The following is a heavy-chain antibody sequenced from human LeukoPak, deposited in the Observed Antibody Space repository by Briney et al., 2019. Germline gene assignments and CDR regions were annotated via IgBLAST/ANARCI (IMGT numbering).Heavy chain of an antibody. CDR2: INHSGST. Sequence: PSETLSLTCAVYGGSFSGYYWSWIRQPPGKGLEWIGEINHSGSTNYNPSLKSRVTISVDTSKNQFSLKLSSVTAADTAVYYCATRTAMPYRALDYWGQGTLVTVSS. V-gene: IGHV4-34*01. D-gene: IGHD5-18*01. CDR3: ATRTAMPYRALDY. CDR1: GGSFSGYY. J-gene: IGHJ4*02.